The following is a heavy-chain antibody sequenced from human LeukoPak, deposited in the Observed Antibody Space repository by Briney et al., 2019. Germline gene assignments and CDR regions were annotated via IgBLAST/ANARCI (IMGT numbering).Heavy chain of an antibody. CDR2: IYHSGST. J-gene: IGHJ5*02. D-gene: IGHD3-16*01. CDR1: GGSISNYY. CDR3: ARGDYYDGGGRNWFDP. V-gene: IGHV4-59*12. Sequence: PPETLSLTCTVSGGSISNYYWSWIRQPPGKGLEYIGFIYHSGSTNYNPSLKSRVTMSVDKSKNQCSLRLTSVTAADTAVYYCARGDYYDGGGRNWFDPWGQGTLVTVSS.